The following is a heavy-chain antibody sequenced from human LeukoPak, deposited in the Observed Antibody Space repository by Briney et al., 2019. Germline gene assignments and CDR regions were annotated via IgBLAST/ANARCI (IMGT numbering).Heavy chain of an antibody. Sequence: GESLRISCKGSGYSFTSYWINWVRQMPGKGLEWMGRIDPSDSYTNYSPSFQGHVTISADKSINTAYLQWGSLKASDTAIYYCARQVYSSSANWFDPWGQGTLVTVSS. D-gene: IGHD6-13*01. CDR3: ARQVYSSSANWFDP. V-gene: IGHV5-10-1*01. CDR1: GYSFTSYW. J-gene: IGHJ5*02. CDR2: IDPSDSYT.